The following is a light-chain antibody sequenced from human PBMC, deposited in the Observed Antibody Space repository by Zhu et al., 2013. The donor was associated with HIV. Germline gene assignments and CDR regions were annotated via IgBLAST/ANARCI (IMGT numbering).Light chain of an antibody. Sequence: QSVLTQPPSASGTPGQRVTISCSGSSSNIGSNYVYWYQQLPGTAPKLLIYRNNQRPSGVPDRFSGSKSGTSASLAISGLRSVDEADYYCSSYAGSGTVVFGGGTKLTVL. CDR1: SSNIGSNY. V-gene: IGLV1-47*01. J-gene: IGLJ2*01. CDR2: RNN. CDR3: SSYAGSGTVV.